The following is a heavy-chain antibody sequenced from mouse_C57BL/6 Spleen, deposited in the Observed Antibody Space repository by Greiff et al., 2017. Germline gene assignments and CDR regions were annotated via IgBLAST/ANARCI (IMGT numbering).Heavy chain of an antibody. J-gene: IGHJ4*01. Sequence: EVKLLESGPGLVKPSQSLSLTCSVTGYSITSGYYWNWIRQFPGNKLEWMGYISYDGSNNYNPSLKNRISITRDTSKNQFFLKLNSVTTEDTATYYCARVAGYGKYAMDYWGQGTSVTVSS. D-gene: IGHD2-1*01. CDR3: ARVAGYGKYAMDY. CDR2: ISYDGSN. CDR1: GYSITSGYY. V-gene: IGHV3-6*01.